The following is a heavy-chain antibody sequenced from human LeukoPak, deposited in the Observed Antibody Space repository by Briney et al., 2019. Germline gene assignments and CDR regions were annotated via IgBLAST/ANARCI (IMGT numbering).Heavy chain of an antibody. V-gene: IGHV1-2*02. D-gene: IGHD3-16*02. CDR2: SNPNSGGT. CDR3: ARDLSNVITFGGVIAY. Sequence: ASVKVSCKASGYTFTGYYMHWVRQAPGQGLECMGWSNPNSGGTNYAQKFQGRVTMTRDTSISTAYMELSRLRSDDTAVYYCARDLSNVITFGGVIAYWGQGTLVTVSS. CDR1: GYTFTGYY. J-gene: IGHJ4*02.